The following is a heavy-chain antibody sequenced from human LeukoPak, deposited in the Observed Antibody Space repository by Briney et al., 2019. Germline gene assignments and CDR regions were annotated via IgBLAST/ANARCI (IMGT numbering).Heavy chain of an antibody. Sequence: SETLSLTCAVQGASLRGSYWSWIRQPPGKGLQWIGQIDHSGSTHSIPSLKSRVTVSLDTSQSQVSLKVNSVTAADTAVYFCARGGNGWYFDLWGRGTLVTVSS. CDR1: GASLRGSY. CDR2: IDHSGST. CDR3: ARGGNGWYFDL. D-gene: IGHD1-14*01. V-gene: IGHV4-34*01. J-gene: IGHJ2*01.